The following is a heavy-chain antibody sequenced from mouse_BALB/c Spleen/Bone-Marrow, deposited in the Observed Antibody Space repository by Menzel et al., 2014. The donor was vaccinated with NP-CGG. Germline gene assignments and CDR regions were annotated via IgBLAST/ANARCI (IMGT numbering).Heavy chain of an antibody. Sequence: EVHLVESGGGLVKSGGSLKLSCAASGFTFSNYGMSWVRQTPEKRLEWVATISGGGSYTFYSDSVKGRFTISRDNAKNNLYVQLSSLGSEDTAVYYCARHAYYDQTEVSFVYWGQGTLVTVSA. CDR1: GFTFSNYG. CDR3: ARHAYYDQTEVSFVY. V-gene: IGHV5-9-2*01. CDR2: ISGGGSYT. J-gene: IGHJ3*01. D-gene: IGHD2-4*01.